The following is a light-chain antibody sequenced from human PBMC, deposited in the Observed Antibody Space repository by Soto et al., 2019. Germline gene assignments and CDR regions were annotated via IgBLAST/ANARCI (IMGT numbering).Light chain of an antibody. CDR3: QQYNAYPWT. Sequence: DIQITQSPSTLSASVGDRVTITCRASQSISSWLAWYQQKPGKAPKLLIYKASTLESGVPSNFGGSGSGTEFTLTISSXQPEDFATYHCQQYNAYPWTFGQGTKVDTK. V-gene: IGKV1-5*03. CDR2: KAS. J-gene: IGKJ1*01. CDR1: QSISSW.